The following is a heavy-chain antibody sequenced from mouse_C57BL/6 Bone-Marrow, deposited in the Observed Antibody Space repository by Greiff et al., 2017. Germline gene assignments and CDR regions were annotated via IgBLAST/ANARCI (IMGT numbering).Heavy chain of an antibody. Sequence: QVTLKVSGPGILQSSQTLSLTCSFSGFSLSTSGMGVSWIRQPSGKGLEWQAHIYWDDDKRYNPSLKSRLTISKDTSRNQVFLKITSVDTADTATYYCARVFYYDYVEASPYYARDYGGQGTSVTVSS. D-gene: IGHD2-4*01. V-gene: IGHV8-12*01. CDR3: ARVFYYDYVEASPYYARDY. CDR1: GFSLSTSGMG. J-gene: IGHJ4*01. CDR2: IYWDDDK.